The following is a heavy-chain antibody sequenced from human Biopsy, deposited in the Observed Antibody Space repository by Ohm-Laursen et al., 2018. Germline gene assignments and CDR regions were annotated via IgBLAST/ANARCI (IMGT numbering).Heavy chain of an antibody. J-gene: IGHJ4*02. Sequence: SLRLSCAASGFTFSDYYMSWIRQAPGKGLEWLSYISGSGTTIFYADSVKGRFTVSRDNAKNSLYLQMNSLTVEGTAVYYCAREGAGGYHDYWGQGTLVTVSS. CDR3: AREGAGGYHDY. CDR2: ISGSGTTI. CDR1: GFTFSDYY. V-gene: IGHV3-11*01. D-gene: IGHD2-2*01.